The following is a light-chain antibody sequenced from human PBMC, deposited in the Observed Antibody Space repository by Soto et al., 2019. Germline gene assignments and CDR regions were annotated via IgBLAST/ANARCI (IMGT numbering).Light chain of an antibody. CDR1: QTISSW. CDR3: QHYNSYSEA. V-gene: IGKV1-5*03. Sequence: DIQMTQPPSTLSGSVGDRVTITCRASQTISSWLAWYQQKPGKAPKLLIYKASTLKSGVPSRFSGSGFGTEFTLTISSPQPDDFATYYCQHYNSYSEAFGQGTKVELK. CDR2: KAS. J-gene: IGKJ1*01.